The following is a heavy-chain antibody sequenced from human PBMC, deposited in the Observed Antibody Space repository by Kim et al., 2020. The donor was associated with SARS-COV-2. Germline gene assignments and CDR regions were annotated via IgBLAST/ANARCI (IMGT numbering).Heavy chain of an antibody. CDR3: ARNLSSDSGVHPPQPFSPSSPVRIPRRIRAAWPLAASHRTSFADP. V-gene: IGHV1-69*02. CDR2: IIPILGIA. Sequence: SVKVSCKASGGTFSSYTISWVRQAPGQGLEWMGRIIPILGIANYAQKFQGRVTITADKSTSTAYMELSSLRSEDTAVYYCARNLSSDSGVHPPQPFSPSSPVRIPRRIRAAWPLAASHRTSFADP. J-gene: IGHJ5*02. CDR1: GGTFSSYT. D-gene: IGHD6-25*01.